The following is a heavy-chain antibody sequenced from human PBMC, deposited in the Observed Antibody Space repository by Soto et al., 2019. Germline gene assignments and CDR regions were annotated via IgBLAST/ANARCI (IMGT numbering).Heavy chain of an antibody. CDR2: IYYSGST. V-gene: IGHV4-59*08. D-gene: IGHD1-26*01. CDR1: GGTISSWY. Sequence: PSETLSLTCTVSGGTISSWYWSWIRQPPGKGLEWIGYIYYSGSTNCNPSPKSRVTISVDSSKNQFSLKLSSVTAADTAVYYCARRYGSAIDYWGQGTLVTVS. CDR3: ARRYGSAIDY. J-gene: IGHJ4*02.